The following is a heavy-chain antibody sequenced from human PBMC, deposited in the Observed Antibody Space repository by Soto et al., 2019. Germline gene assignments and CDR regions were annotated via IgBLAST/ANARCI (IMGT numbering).Heavy chain of an antibody. D-gene: IGHD3-16*01. CDR1: AFTFRNYA. Sequence: GGSLRLSCAASAFTFRNYAMSWVRQAPGKGLEWVSAIGDSGATTYYADSVKGRLTISRDNSKNTLYLQMNSLRAEDTAVYYCAKGISWGPNFMDVWGQGTTVTVSS. V-gene: IGHV3-23*01. CDR2: IGDSGATT. J-gene: IGHJ6*02. CDR3: AKGISWGPNFMDV.